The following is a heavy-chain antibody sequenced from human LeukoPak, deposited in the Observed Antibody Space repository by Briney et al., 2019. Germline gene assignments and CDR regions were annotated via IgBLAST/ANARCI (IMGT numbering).Heavy chain of an antibody. D-gene: IGHD1-26*01. CDR1: GFTFSSYA. J-gene: IGHJ4*02. CDR3: SRDPTYYLRYGYFDY. Sequence: GGSLRLSCAASGFTFSSYAMTWVRQAPGEGLEWDSAISPSGGDTYYADSVQGRFSVSRDDSKNTLYLQMNSLRAEDTAVYYCSRDPTYYLRYGYFDYWGQGALVTVSS. V-gene: IGHV3-23*01. CDR2: ISPSGGDT.